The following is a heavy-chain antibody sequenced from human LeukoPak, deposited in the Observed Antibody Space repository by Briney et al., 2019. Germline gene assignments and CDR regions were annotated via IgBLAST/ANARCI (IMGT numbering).Heavy chain of an antibody. J-gene: IGHJ4*02. CDR1: GGSISSYY. CDR3: ARGDDYKSTLFDY. CDR2: ISYSRTT. V-gene: IGHV4-59*01. D-gene: IGHD5-12*01. Sequence: SETLSLTCTVSGGSISSYYWNWIRQPPGKGLEWIGYISYSRTTNYNPSLKSRVTISVDTSKKQFSLKLTSATAADTAVYYCARGDDYKSTLFDYWGQGTLVTVSS.